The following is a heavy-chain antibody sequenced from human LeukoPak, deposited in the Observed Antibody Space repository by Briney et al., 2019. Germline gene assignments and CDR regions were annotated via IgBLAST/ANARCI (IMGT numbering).Heavy chain of an antibody. CDR3: TRVGYIDEGIDY. D-gene: IGHD5-24*01. J-gene: IGHJ4*02. CDR2: IKQDGSKK. CDR1: GFPFSSYW. Sequence: GGSLRLFCVASGFPFSSYWMTWVRQAPGKGLEWVANIKQDGSKKSYVDSVKGRFTISRDNAKNSLYLQMDSLRAEDTAIYYCTRVGYIDEGIDYWGQGTLVTVSS. V-gene: IGHV3-7*03.